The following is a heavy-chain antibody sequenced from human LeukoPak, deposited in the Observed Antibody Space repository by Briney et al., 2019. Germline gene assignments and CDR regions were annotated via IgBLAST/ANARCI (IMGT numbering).Heavy chain of an antibody. J-gene: IGHJ5*02. CDR1: GFTFSSYA. V-gene: IGHV3-48*04. CDR2: ISSSSSTI. CDR3: ARVHTSSYAADL. D-gene: IGHD3-22*01. Sequence: GGSLRLSCAASGFTFSSYAMSWVRQAPGKGLEWISYISSSSSTIDFADSVKGRFTISRDNARNSVYLQMNSLRAEGTAVYYCARVHTSSYAADLWGQGTLVTVSS.